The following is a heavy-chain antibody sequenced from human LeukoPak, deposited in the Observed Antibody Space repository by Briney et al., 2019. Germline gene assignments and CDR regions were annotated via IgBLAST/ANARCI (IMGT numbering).Heavy chain of an antibody. J-gene: IGHJ4*02. CDR3: ARDDNYSSGWYGY. Sequence: GRTLRLSCAASGFTFSSYAMHWVRQAPGKGLEWVAVISYDGSNKYYADSVKGRFTISRDNSKNTLYLQMNSLRAEDTAVYYCARDDNYSSGWYGYWGQGTLVTVSS. CDR2: ISYDGSNK. V-gene: IGHV3-30-3*01. CDR1: GFTFSSYA. D-gene: IGHD6-19*01.